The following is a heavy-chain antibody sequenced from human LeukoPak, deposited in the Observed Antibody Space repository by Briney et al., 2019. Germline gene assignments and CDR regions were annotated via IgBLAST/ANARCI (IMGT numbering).Heavy chain of an antibody. D-gene: IGHD1-14*01. Sequence: GGSLRLSCAAPGFPFISYGMHWVRQAPGKGLEGVAVISYDGSNKYYADSVKGRFTISRDNSKNTLYLQMNSLRAEDTAVYYCAKSNQVPYMWVDAFDIWGQGTMVTVSS. CDR2: ISYDGSNK. J-gene: IGHJ3*02. CDR1: GFPFISYG. V-gene: IGHV3-30*18. CDR3: AKSNQVPYMWVDAFDI.